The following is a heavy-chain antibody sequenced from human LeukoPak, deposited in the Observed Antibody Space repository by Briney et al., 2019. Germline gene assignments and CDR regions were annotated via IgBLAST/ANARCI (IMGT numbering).Heavy chain of an antibody. J-gene: IGHJ6*02. CDR3: ARSGEAGFYGMDV. CDR2: IIPIFGTA. V-gene: IGHV1-69*13. CDR1: GYTFTSYY. D-gene: IGHD1-26*01. Sequence: SVTVSCKASGYTFTSYYMHWVRQAPGQGLEWMGGIIPIFGTANYAQKFQGRVTITADESTSTAYMELSSLRSEDTAVYYCARSGEAGFYGMDVWGQGTTVTVSS.